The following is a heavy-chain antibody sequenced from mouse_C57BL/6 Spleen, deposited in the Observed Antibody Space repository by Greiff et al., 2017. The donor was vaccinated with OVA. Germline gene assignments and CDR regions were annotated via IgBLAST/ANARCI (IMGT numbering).Heavy chain of an antibody. J-gene: IGHJ4*01. V-gene: IGHV7-3*01. CDR1: GFTFTDYY. Sequence: EVHLVESGGGLVQPGGSLSLSCAASGFTFTDYYMSWVRQPPGKALEWLGFIRNKANGYTTEYSASVKGRFTISRDNSQSILYLQMNALRAEDSATYYCARWKEGEKYYYAMDYWGQGTSVTVSS. CDR2: IRNKANGYTT. CDR3: ARWKEGEKYYYAMDY.